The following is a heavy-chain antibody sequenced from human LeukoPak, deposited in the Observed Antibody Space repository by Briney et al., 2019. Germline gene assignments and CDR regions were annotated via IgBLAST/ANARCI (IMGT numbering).Heavy chain of an antibody. CDR1: GFTFSSYA. Sequence: PGGSLRLSCAASGFTFSSYAMSWVRQAPGKGLEWVSAISGSGGSTYYADSVKGRFTISRDSARNSLYLQMNSLRPEDSALYYCVKRGSFRSSSFVYFDYWGQGTLVTVSS. J-gene: IGHJ4*02. D-gene: IGHD6-6*01. CDR3: VKRGSFRSSSFVYFDY. CDR2: ISGSGGST. V-gene: IGHV3-23*01.